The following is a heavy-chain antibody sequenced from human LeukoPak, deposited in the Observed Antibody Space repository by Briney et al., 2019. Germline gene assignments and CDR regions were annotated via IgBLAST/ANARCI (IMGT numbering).Heavy chain of an antibody. D-gene: IGHD1-1*01. CDR3: ARVKYNWNGIFENWFDP. CDR1: GGTLSSYA. V-gene: IGHV1-69*13. J-gene: IGHJ5*02. Sequence: ASVKVSCKASGGTLSSYAISWVRQAPGQGLEWMGGIIPILGTANYAQKFQGRVTITADESTSTAYMELSSLRSDDTAVYYCARVKYNWNGIFENWFDPWGQGTLVTVSS. CDR2: IIPILGTA.